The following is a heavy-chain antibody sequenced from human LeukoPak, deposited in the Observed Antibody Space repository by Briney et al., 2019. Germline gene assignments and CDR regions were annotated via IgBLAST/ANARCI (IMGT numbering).Heavy chain of an antibody. J-gene: IGHJ5*02. V-gene: IGHV4-59*08. CDR1: GGSISRYY. D-gene: IGHD2-8*01. Sequence: SETLSLTCSVSGGSISRYYWSWIRQPPGKGLEWIWYIYYSGSTNYNSSLKSRVTISVDTSKNQFSLKLSSETAADTAVYYCARRNGGDWLDPWGQGILVTVSS. CDR3: ARRNGGDWLDP. CDR2: IYYSGST.